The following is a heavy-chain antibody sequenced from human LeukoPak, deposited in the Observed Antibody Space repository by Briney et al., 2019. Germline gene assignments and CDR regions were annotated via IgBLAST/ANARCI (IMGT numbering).Heavy chain of an antibody. V-gene: IGHV1-2*02. CDR2: IDPNSGAT. D-gene: IGHD6-13*01. CDR3: ARGSLPIIAPAGYNWFDP. CDR1: GYTFTVYY. Sequence: GASVKVSCKASGYTFTVYYIHWVRQAPGQGLEWMGWIDPNSGATLYAQRFQGRVTMTRDTSITTAYMELGSLTSDDTAVFYCARGSLPIIAPAGYNWFDPWGQGTLVTVSS. J-gene: IGHJ5*02.